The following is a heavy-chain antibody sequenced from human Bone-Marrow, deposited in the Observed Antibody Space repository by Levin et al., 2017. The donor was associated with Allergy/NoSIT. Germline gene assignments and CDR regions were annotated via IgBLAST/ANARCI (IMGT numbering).Heavy chain of an antibody. V-gene: IGHV5-51*01. CDR2: IYPGDSDT. Sequence: KVSCKGSGYSFTSYWIGWVRQMPGKGLEWMGIIYPGDSDTRYSPSFQGQVTISADKSISTAYLQWSSLKASDTAMYYCARQSYSSGPIPFQHWGQGTLVTVSS. CDR3: ARQSYSSGPIPFQH. J-gene: IGHJ1*01. CDR1: GYSFTSYW. D-gene: IGHD6-19*01.